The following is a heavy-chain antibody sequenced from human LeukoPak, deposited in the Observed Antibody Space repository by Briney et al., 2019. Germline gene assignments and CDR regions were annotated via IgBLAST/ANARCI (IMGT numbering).Heavy chain of an antibody. V-gene: IGHV3-21*04. J-gene: IGHJ4*02. Sequence: GGSLRLSCTASPFTFSSYSLNWVRQAPGKGLEWVSSISSGSRDIYYADSLKGRFTISRDNAKNSLYLQMNSLRAEDTAVYYCARHPPRGDYGLAFDYWGQGTLVTVSS. D-gene: IGHD3-10*01. CDR3: ARHPPRGDYGLAFDY. CDR2: ISSGSRDI. CDR1: PFTFSSYS.